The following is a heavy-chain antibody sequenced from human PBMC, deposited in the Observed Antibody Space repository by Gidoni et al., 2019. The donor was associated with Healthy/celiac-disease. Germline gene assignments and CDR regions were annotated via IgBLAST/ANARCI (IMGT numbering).Heavy chain of an antibody. Sequence: EVQLLESGGGLVQPAGSLRLSCAASGFTCRSYAMSWFRQAPGKVLEWVSAIRGSGGSTYYADSVKGRFTISRDNSKNTLYLQMNSLRAEDTAVYYCAKDLPPGAVAGLFDYWGQGTLVTVSS. CDR3: AKDLPPGAVAGLFDY. J-gene: IGHJ4*02. CDR2: IRGSGGST. D-gene: IGHD6-19*01. V-gene: IGHV3-23*01. CDR1: GFTCRSYA.